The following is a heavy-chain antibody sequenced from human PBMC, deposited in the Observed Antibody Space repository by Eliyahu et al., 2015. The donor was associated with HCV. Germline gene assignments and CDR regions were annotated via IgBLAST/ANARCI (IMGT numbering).Heavy chain of an antibody. CDR3: TRSVPGAWGFDF. D-gene: IGHD6-19*01. CDR2: IRPKVGSYAT. Sequence: EVQLVESGGGLVQPGDSLKLXCAXXGFSFSACTIFWVRQAPGEGLEWVGRIRPKVGSYATTYVASLKGRFTISRDDSKNTAYLRMSSLETEDTAVYYCTRSVPGAWGFDFWGQGTLVTVSS. J-gene: IGHJ4*02. CDR1: GFSFSACT. V-gene: IGHV3-73*02.